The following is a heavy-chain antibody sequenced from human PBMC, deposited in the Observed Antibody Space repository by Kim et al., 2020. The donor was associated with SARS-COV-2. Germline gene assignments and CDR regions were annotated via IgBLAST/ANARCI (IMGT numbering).Heavy chain of an antibody. J-gene: IGHJ4*02. CDR1: GFSFSNYV. D-gene: IGHD2-2*02. CDR2: IIGSGGNT. Sequence: GGSLRLSCKASGFSFSNYVMNWVRQAPGKGLEWVAHIIGSGGNTYYADSVTGRFTVSRDNSENTLYLQMNGLRADDTAIYYCVKRGYTGTWPAPHWGQGILVTVSS. CDR3: VKRGYTGTWPAPH. V-gene: IGHV3-23*01.